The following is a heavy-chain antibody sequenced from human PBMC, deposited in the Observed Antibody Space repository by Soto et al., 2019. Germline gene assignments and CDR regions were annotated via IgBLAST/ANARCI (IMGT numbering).Heavy chain of an antibody. CDR1: XXXXXXXX. Sequence: GGSLRLSXXASXXXXXXXXXXXXXQAPGXGLEWVXXISGSGGSPYYADSVKGRFTISRDNSKNTLYLQMNSLRAEDTAVYYCAKNHYYDSSGYYLMVAWGQGTLVTVSS. J-gene: IGHJ5*02. V-gene: IGHV3-23*01. D-gene: IGHD3-22*01. CDR2: ISGSGGSP. CDR3: AKNHYYDSSGYYLMVA.